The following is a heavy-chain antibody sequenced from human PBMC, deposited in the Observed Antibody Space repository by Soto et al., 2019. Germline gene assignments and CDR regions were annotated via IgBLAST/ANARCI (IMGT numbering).Heavy chain of an antibody. J-gene: IGHJ4*02. V-gene: IGHV4-59*08. CDR3: ARRYGCYFDY. CDR2: IYYSGST. CDR1: GGSISSYY. Sequence: PETLSLTCTVSGGSISSYYWSWIRQPPGKGLEWIGYIYYSGSTNYNPSLKSRVTISVDTSKNQLSLKLSSVTAADTAVYYCARRYGCYFDYWGQGALVTVS. D-gene: IGHD4-17*01.